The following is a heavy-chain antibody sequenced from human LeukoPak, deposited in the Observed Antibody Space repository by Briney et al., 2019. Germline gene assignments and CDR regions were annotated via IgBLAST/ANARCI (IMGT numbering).Heavy chain of an antibody. CDR2: LNLSGGST. J-gene: IGHJ4*02. V-gene: IGHV1-46*01. CDR1: GYTFINYY. Sequence: ASVKVSCKASGYTFINYYMHWVRQAPGQGLEWMGILNLSGGSTTYAQKFQGRVTMTRDTSTSTAYMELSSLRSEDTAVYYCARGDYGGNSDYWGQGTLITVPS. CDR3: ARGDYGGNSDY. D-gene: IGHD4-23*01.